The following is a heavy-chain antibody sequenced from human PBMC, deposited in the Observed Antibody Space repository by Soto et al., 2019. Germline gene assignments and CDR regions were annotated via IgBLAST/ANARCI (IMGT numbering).Heavy chain of an antibody. CDR1: GGSISSYY. D-gene: IGHD3-16*02. CDR2: IYYSGST. CDR3: ASLLWADYGVIFDP. Sequence: QVQLQESGPGLVKPSETLSLTCTVSGGSISSYYWTWIRQPPGKGLEWIGYIYYSGSTNYNPSLTCRVTISVDTSKIQISLNLTSVTAADKAVYYCASLLWADYGVIFDPWGQGTLVSVSS. V-gene: IGHV4-59*01. J-gene: IGHJ5*02.